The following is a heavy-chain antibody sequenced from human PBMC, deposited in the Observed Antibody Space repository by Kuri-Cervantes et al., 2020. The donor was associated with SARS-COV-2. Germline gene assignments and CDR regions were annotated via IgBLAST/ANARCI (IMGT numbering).Heavy chain of an antibody. Sequence: ASVKVSCKASGYTFTSYGISWVRQAPGQGLEWMGWISAYNGNTNYAQKLQGRVTMTTDTSTSTAYMELSSLRSEDTAVYYCARQGDIVVVPAAFDPWGQGTLVTVSS. D-gene: IGHD2-2*01. J-gene: IGHJ5*02. CDR1: GYTFTSYG. CDR2: ISAYNGNT. V-gene: IGHV1-18*01. CDR3: ARQGDIVVVPAAFDP.